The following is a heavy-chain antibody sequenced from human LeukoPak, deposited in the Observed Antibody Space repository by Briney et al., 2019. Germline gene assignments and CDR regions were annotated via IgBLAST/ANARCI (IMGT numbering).Heavy chain of an antibody. CDR3: ARLHDYGDYGTLYYFDY. D-gene: IGHD4-17*01. CDR2: ISSSSYI. CDR1: GFTFSSDS. V-gene: IGHV3-21*01. J-gene: IGHJ4*02. Sequence: KTGGSLRLSCAASGFTFSSDSINWVRQAPGKGLEWVSSISSSSYIHYADSVKGRFTISRDNAKNSLYLQMNSLRAEDTAVCYCARLHDYGDYGTLYYFDYWGQGTLVTVSS.